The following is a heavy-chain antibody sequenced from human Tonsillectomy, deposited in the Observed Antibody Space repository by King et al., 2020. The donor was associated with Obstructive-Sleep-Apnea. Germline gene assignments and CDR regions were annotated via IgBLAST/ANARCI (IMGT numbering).Heavy chain of an antibody. CDR3: ARDYTSNWFDP. D-gene: IGHD3-16*01. Sequence: LQLQESGPGLVKPSETLSLTCTVSGGSISSSSYYWGWIRQPPGKGLEWIGSIYYSGSTYYNPSLKSRVTISVDTSKNQFSLKLSSVTAADTAVYYCARDYTSNWFDPWGQGTLVTVSS. V-gene: IGHV4-39*07. CDR2: IYYSGST. J-gene: IGHJ5*02. CDR1: GGSISSSSYY.